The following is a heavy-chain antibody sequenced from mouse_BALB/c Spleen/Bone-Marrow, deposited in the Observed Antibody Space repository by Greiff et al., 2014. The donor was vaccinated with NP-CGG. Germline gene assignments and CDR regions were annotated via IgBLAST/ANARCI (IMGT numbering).Heavy chain of an antibody. V-gene: IGHV5-17*02. CDR3: ARDDGYYIRNAMDY. Sequence: EVKVEESGGGLVQPGGSRKLSCAASGFTFSSFGMHWVRQAPERGLEWVAYISSGTSTIYYADTVKGRFTISRDNPKNTLFLQMTSLRSEDTAIYYCARDDGYYIRNAMDYWGQGTSVTVSS. D-gene: IGHD2-3*01. J-gene: IGHJ4*01. CDR2: ISSGTSTI. CDR1: GFTFSSFG.